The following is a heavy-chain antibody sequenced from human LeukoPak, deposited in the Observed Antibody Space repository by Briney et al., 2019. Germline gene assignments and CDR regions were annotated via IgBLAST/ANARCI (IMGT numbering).Heavy chain of an antibody. J-gene: IGHJ4*02. V-gene: IGHV3-30*18. CDR2: ISYDGSNK. CDR3: AKDSPVGGYFDY. Sequence: GGSLRLSCAASGFTFSSYGMHWVRQAPGKGLEWVAVISYDGSNKYYADSVKGRFTISRDNSKNTLYLQMNSLRAEDTAVYYCAKDSPVGGYFDYWGQGTLVTVSS. D-gene: IGHD2-15*01. CDR1: GFTFSSYG.